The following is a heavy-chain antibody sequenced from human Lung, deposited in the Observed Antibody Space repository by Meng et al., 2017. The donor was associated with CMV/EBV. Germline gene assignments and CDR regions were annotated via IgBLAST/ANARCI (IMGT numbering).Heavy chain of an antibody. J-gene: IGHJ5*02. V-gene: IGHV4-59*12. CDR3: AKGGGSLFGP. D-gene: IGHD1-26*01. CDR1: GASMSSDY. Sequence: SXTLSLTCTVPGASMSSDYWSWIRQSPGKGLEWVASVYHMGNTNYNPSLKSPATISLDTSKSQFSLNLIPVTGADTAIYFCAKGGGSLFGPLGQGSRVTVSS. CDR2: VYHMGNT.